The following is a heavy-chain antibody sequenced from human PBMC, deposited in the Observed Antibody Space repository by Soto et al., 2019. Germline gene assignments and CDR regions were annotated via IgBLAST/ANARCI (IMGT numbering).Heavy chain of an antibody. CDR3: ARELFEAGRRGEYAFDI. J-gene: IGHJ3*02. D-gene: IGHD3-10*01. CDR2: IKQDGSEK. V-gene: IGHV3-7*03. Sequence: XGSLILSFSAAAFTFSSYWMSWIRQAPGKGLEWVANIKQDGSEKYYVDSVKGRFTISRDNAKNALYLQMNSLRAEDTAVYYCARELFEAGRRGEYAFDIWGQGTMVTVSS. CDR1: AFTFSSYW.